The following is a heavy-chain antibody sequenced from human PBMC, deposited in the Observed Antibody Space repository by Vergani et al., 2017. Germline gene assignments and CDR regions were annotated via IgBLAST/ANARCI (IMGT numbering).Heavy chain of an antibody. V-gene: IGHV3-15*01. Sequence: EVQLVESGGGLVKPGGSLRLSCAASGFTFSNAWMSWVRQAPGKGLEWVGRIKSKTDGGTTDYAAPVKGRFTISRDDSKNTLYLQMNSLKNEDTAVYYCTTESGYIVVNYYFDYWGQGTLVTVSS. D-gene: IGHD3-22*01. CDR3: TTESGYIVVNYYFDY. CDR2: IKSKTDGGTT. CDR1: GFTFSNAW. J-gene: IGHJ4*02.